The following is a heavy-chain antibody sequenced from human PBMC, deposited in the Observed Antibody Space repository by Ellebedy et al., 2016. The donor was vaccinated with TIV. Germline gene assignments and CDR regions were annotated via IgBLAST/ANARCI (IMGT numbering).Heavy chain of an antibody. Sequence: GESLKISCKASGYSFTTYWIGWVRQISGKGLEWMGIIYPGDSDTRYTPSFQGQVTISADKSISTAYLQWSSLKASDTARYYCARVGEVAATPCSYWGQGTLVTVSS. D-gene: IGHD2-15*01. CDR2: IYPGDSDT. CDR3: ARVGEVAATPCSY. V-gene: IGHV5-51*01. J-gene: IGHJ4*02. CDR1: GYSFTTYW.